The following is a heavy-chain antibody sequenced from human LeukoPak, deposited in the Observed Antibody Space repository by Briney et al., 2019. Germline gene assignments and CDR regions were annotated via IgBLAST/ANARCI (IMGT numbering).Heavy chain of an antibody. D-gene: IGHD6-13*01. CDR3: ARGGSSWDFAFDI. CDR2: ISSTGGTA. V-gene: IGHV3-23*01. CDR1: GFTFSSFG. J-gene: IGHJ3*02. Sequence: PGGSLRLSCAASGFTFSSFGMSWVRQAPGKGLEWVSAISSTGGTAYYADSVKGRFTISRDNSRNTLYLQMNSLRTEDTAMYYCARGGSSWDFAFDIWGQGTMVTVSS.